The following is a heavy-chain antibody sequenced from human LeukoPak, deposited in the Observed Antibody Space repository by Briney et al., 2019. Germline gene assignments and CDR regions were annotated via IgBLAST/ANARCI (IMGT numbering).Heavy chain of an antibody. Sequence: PGGSLRLSCAASGFSFSSYAMNWVRQAPGKGLEWLSFMTGSSGTIYYADSVKGRFTISRDSAKNSLYLQMDSLTAEDTAVYYCARSGPSYTSGWHIDYWGQGTLVTVSS. CDR3: ARSGPSYTSGWHIDY. J-gene: IGHJ4*02. D-gene: IGHD6-19*01. CDR2: MTGSSGTI. CDR1: GFSFSSYA. V-gene: IGHV3-48*04.